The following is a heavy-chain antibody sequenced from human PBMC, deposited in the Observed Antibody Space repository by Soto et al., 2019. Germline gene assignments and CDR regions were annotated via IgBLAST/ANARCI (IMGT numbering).Heavy chain of an antibody. CDR2: ISDDGTKK. J-gene: IGHJ4*02. CDR1: GFTLNTYA. D-gene: IGHD2-2*01. Sequence: QVQLVESGGGVVQPGRSLRLSCAASGFTLNTYAMHWVRQARGKGLEWVAVISDDGTKKYYADSVRGRFTTSRDNSKNTLYLQMNSLRAEDPAVYYCRSVPAALHFAYWGQGTLVTVSS. V-gene: IGHV3-30-3*01. CDR3: RSVPAALHFAY.